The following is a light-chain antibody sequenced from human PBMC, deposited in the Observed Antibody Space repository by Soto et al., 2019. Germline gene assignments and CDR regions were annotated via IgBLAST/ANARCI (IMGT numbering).Light chain of an antibody. CDR3: QQYNNWLIT. CDR1: QSVSYY. CDR2: DAS. J-gene: IGKJ5*01. V-gene: IGKV3D-15*01. Sequence: EIVMTQSPATLSVSPGERATLSCRASQSVSYYLAWYQQKPGQAPRLLIYDASSRATGVPDRFSGSGSGTEFTLTISSLQSEDFAVYYCQQYNNWLITFGQGTRLEIK.